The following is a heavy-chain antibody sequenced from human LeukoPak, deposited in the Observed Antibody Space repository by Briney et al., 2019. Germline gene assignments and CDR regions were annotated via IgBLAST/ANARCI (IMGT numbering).Heavy chain of an antibody. CDR1: GFTFSSYG. CDR3: ARVSSGYSSGWYEYYFDY. Sequence: GGSLRLSCAASGFTFSSYGMHWVRQAPGKGLEWVTFIRYDGGNKDYADSVKGRFTISRDNSKNTLYLQMNSLRAEDTAVYYCARVSSGYSSGWYEYYFDYWGQGTLVTVSS. J-gene: IGHJ4*02. V-gene: IGHV3-30*02. D-gene: IGHD6-19*01. CDR2: IRYDGGNK.